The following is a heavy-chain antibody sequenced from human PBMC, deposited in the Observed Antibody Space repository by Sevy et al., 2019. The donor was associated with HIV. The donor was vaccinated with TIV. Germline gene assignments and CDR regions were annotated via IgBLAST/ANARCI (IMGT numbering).Heavy chain of an antibody. CDR2: IYHSGST. CDR1: GYSISSGYY. CDR3: AREGELSSFNWFDP. J-gene: IGHJ5*02. Sequence: SETLSLTCAVSGYSISSGYYWGWIRQPPGKGLEWIGSIYHSGSTYYNPSLKSRVTISVDTSKNQFSLKLSSVTAADTAVYYCAREGELSSFNWFDPWGQGTLVTVSS. D-gene: IGHD3-16*02. V-gene: IGHV4-38-2*02.